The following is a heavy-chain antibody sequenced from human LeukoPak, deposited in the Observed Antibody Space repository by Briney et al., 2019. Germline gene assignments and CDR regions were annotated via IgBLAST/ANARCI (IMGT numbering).Heavy chain of an antibody. CDR1: GYTFTGYY. Sequence: SVKVSCKASGYTFTGYYMHWVRQAPGQGLEWMGWINPNSGGTNYAQKFQGRVTMTRDTSISTAYMELSRLRSDDTAVYYCARVQTIFGVVIFENWFDPWGQGTLVTVSS. J-gene: IGHJ5*02. V-gene: IGHV1-2*02. CDR2: INPNSGGT. CDR3: ARVQTIFGVVIFENWFDP. D-gene: IGHD3-3*01.